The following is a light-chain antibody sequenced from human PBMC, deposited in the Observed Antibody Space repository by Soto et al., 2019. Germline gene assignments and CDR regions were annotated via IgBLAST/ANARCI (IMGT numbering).Light chain of an antibody. V-gene: IGKV3-20*01. CDR2: GAS. Sequence: DIVLTQSPGTLSLSPGESAALSCGASQSVSSSYLAWYQQKPGQAPRLLIYGASNRATGIPDRFSGSGSGTDFTLTISRLEPEDFAVYYCQQHDNSPLTWTCGQGTKVDIK. CDR3: QQHDNSPLTWT. J-gene: IGKJ1*01. CDR1: QSVSSSY.